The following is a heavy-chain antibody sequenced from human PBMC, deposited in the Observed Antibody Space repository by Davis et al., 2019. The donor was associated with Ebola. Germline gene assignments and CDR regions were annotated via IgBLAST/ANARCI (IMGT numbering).Heavy chain of an antibody. V-gene: IGHV3-48*02. J-gene: IGHJ6*02. CDR3: ARTAHIAGLHYGMDV. Sequence: PGGSLRLSCAASGFTFSSYSMNWVRQAPGKGLEWVSYISSSSTIYYADSVKGRFTISRDNAKNSLYLQMNSLRDEDTAVYYCARTAHIAGLHYGMDVWGQGTTVTVSS. D-gene: IGHD6-13*01. CDR1: GFTFSSYS. CDR2: ISSSSTI.